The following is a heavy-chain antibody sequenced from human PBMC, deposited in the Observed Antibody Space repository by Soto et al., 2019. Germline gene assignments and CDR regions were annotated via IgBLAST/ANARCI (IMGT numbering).Heavy chain of an antibody. V-gene: IGHV4-39*01. CDR1: GDSIRNSGHY. CDR2: VYYSGTS. D-gene: IGHD6-19*01. CDR3: ARPATVAPPDAFQV. Sequence: QVHLQESGPRLVEPSETLSLTCSVSGDSIRNSGHYWGWVRQPPGKGLVWIGSVYYSGTSYRKPSLKSQLPMSIDTSKNQFSLRLTSVTAADTAIYYCARPATVAPPDAFQVWSQGTLVTVSS. J-gene: IGHJ3*01.